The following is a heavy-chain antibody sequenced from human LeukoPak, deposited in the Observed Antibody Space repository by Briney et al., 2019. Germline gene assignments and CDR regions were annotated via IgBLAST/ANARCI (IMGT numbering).Heavy chain of an antibody. J-gene: IGHJ4*02. CDR1: GFTFSSYG. Sequence: GGSLRLSCAASGFTFSSYGMHWVRQAPGKGLEWVSAVVGSGGSTYYADSVKGRFTISRDNPENTLYLQMNSLRAEDTAVYYCAKWGDYDILTGYYDSDYWGQGTLVTVSS. V-gene: IGHV3-23*01. CDR3: AKWGDYDILTGYYDSDY. D-gene: IGHD3-9*01. CDR2: VVGSGGST.